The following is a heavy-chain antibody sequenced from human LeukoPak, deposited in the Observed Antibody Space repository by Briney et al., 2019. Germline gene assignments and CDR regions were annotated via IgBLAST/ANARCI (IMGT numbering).Heavy chain of an antibody. Sequence: PGGSLRLSCAASGFTFSDYYMSWIRQAPGKGLEWVSYISSSGSTIYYADSVKGRFTITRDNAKNSLYLQMNSLRAEDTAVYYCARARRMLYEYTYFDYWGQGTLVTVSS. CDR3: ARARRMLYEYTYFDY. J-gene: IGHJ4*02. V-gene: IGHV3-11*04. CDR1: GFTFSDYY. CDR2: ISSSGSTI. D-gene: IGHD2-8*01.